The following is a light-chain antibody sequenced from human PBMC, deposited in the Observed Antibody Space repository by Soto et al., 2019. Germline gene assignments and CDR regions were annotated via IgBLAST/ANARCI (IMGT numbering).Light chain of an antibody. Sequence: EIVLTQSPGTLSFSPGERVTLSCRASQSVSSTYLAWYQQKPGQAPRLLIYGASSRATGIPDRFSGSGSGTVFTLTISRLEPEDFAVYYCQQYGSLPETFGQGTKVDIK. J-gene: IGKJ1*01. V-gene: IGKV3-20*01. CDR2: GAS. CDR1: QSVSSTY. CDR3: QQYGSLPET.